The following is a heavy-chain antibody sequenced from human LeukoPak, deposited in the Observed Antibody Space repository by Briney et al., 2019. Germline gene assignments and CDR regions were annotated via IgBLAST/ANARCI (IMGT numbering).Heavy chain of an antibody. D-gene: IGHD6-19*01. CDR2: ISGSGGST. J-gene: IGHJ4*02. CDR3: AKDEVAGAMGNYFDY. V-gene: IGHV3-23*01. CDR1: GFTFSSYA. Sequence: GGSLRLSCAASGFTFSSYAMSWVRQAPGKGLEWVSAISGSGGSTYYADSVKGRFTISRNNSKNTLYLQMNSLRAEDTAVYYCAKDEVAGAMGNYFDYWGQGTLVTVSS.